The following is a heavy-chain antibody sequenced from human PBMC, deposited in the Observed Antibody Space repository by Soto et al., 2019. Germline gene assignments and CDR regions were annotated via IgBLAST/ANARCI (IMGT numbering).Heavy chain of an antibody. CDR2: IIPIVGSA. Sequence: QVQLVQSGAEVKKPGSSVKVSCKASGGTFSNYAITWVRQAPGQGLEWLGRIIPIVGSANYAQKCQGRVTITADESTTTAYMELSSLRSDDTAVYYCAKDGGKDGYVGNWFDHGGQGNLFTVSS. J-gene: IGHJ5*02. D-gene: IGHD5-12*01. V-gene: IGHV1-69*11. CDR1: GGTFSNYA. CDR3: AKDGGKDGYVGNWFDH.